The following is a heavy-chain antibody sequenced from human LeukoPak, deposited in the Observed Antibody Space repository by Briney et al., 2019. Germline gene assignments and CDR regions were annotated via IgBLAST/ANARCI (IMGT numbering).Heavy chain of an antibody. V-gene: IGHV3-23*01. J-gene: IGHJ5*02. CDR3: AKENYDYVWGSYRSGPSWFDP. D-gene: IGHD3-16*02. CDR2: ISGSGGST. CDR1: GFTLSSYA. Sequence: PGGSLRLSCAASGFTLSSYAMSWVRQAPGKGLEWVSAISGSGGSTYYADSVKGRFTISRDNSKNTLYLQMNSLRAEDTAVYYCAKENYDYVWGSYRSGPSWFDPWGQGTLVTVSS.